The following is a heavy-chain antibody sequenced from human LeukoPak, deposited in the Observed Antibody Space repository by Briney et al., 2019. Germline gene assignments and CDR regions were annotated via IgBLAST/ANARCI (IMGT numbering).Heavy chain of an antibody. Sequence: PGGSLSLSCAASGFTFNSYAMSWVRQAPGKGLEWVSAISGSGGSTYYADSVKGRFTISRDNSKNTLYLQMNSLRAEDTAVYYCAKAAWGGGGRYYFDYWGQGTLVTVSS. J-gene: IGHJ4*02. D-gene: IGHD2-15*01. V-gene: IGHV3-23*01. CDR3: AKAAWGGGGRYYFDY. CDR2: ISGSGGST. CDR1: GFTFNSYA.